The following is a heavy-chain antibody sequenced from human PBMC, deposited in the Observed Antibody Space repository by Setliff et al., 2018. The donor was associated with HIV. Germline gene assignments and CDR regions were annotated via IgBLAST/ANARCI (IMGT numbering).Heavy chain of an antibody. Sequence: SETLSLTCTVTGGSISSGGFYWTWIRQHPGKGLEWIGYIYNTGSTYHSPSLESRVTISVDTSKNQFSLKLSSVTAPDTAVYYCARAPLSGGSFGWFDPWGQGTLVTVSS. CDR3: ARAPLSGGSFGWFDP. CDR2: IYNTGST. V-gene: IGHV4-31*03. J-gene: IGHJ5*02. D-gene: IGHD2-15*01. CDR1: GGSISSGGFY.